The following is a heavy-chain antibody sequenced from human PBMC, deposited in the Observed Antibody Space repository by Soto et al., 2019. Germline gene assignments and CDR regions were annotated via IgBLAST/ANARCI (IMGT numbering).Heavy chain of an antibody. V-gene: IGHV3-23*01. D-gene: IGHD1-26*01. CDR2: ISYSGGNT. CDR3: SKSLGATRTFDY. J-gene: IGHJ4*02. CDR1: GFTFSSFG. Sequence: GGSLRLSRAASGFTFSSFGMSWVRQAPGKGLEWVSSISYSGGNTYYADSVKGRFTISRDNSKNTLYLQMNSLRAEDTAVYYCSKSLGATRTFDYWGQGALVTVSS.